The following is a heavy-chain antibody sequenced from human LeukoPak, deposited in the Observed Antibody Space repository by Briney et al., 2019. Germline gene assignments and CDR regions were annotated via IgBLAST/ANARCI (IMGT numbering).Heavy chain of an antibody. CDR2: INSDVSST. CDR3: ARASWVYYGSGSDFDY. Sequence: GGSRRLSCAPSGFTFSSFWMHWVRQVPGKGLVWFSRINSDVSSTSYADSVKGRFTISRDNAKNTLYLQTTSLRAEDTAVYYCARASWVYYGSGSDFDYWGQGTLVTVSS. J-gene: IGHJ4*02. D-gene: IGHD3-10*01. CDR1: GFTFSSFW. V-gene: IGHV3-74*01.